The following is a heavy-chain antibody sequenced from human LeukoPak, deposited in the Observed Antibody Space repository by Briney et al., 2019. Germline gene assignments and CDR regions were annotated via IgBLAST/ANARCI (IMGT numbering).Heavy chain of an antibody. CDR2: INPNSGGT. Sequence: ASVKVSCKASGYTFTNYGISWVRQAPGQGLEWMGWINPNSGGTNYAQKFQGRVTMTRDTSISTAYMELSRLRSDDTAVYYCARVGMVRGVRSYFDYWGQGTLVTVSS. CDR1: GYTFTNYG. CDR3: ARVGMVRGVRSYFDY. J-gene: IGHJ4*02. V-gene: IGHV1-2*02. D-gene: IGHD3-10*01.